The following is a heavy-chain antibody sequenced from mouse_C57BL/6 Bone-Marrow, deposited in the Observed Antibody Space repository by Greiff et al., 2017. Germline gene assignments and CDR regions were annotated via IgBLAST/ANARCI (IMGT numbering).Heavy chain of an antibody. V-gene: IGHV1-59*01. J-gene: IGHJ3*01. CDR2: IDPSDSYT. CDR1: GYTFTSYW. D-gene: IGHD2-4*01. Sequence: QVQLKQPGAELVRPGTSVKLSCKASGYTFTSYWMHWVKQRPGQGLEWIGVIDPSDSYTNYNQKFKGKATLTVDTSSSTAYMQLSSLTSEDSAVYYCARRGYYDYGGFAYWGQGTLVTVSA. CDR3: ARRGYYDYGGFAY.